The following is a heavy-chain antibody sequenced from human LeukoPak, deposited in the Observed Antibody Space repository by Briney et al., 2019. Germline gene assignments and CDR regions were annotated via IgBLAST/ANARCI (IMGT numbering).Heavy chain of an antibody. CDR1: GGSFSGYY. J-gene: IGHJ4*02. CDR3: ARGMEVRSPRSRY. V-gene: IGHV4-34*01. D-gene: IGHD1-1*01. CDR2: INHGGST. Sequence: SETLSLTCAVCGGSFSGYYWSWIRQPPGKGLEGIGEINHGGSTNYSPSLKSRVTISLDTSKNQFSLKMTSVTAADTAVYYCARGMEVRSPRSRYWGQGTLVTVSS.